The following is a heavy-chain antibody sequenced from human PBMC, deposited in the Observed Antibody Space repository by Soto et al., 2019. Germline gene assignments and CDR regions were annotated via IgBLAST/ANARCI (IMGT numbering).Heavy chain of an antibody. D-gene: IGHD5-18*01. CDR2: ISSFSNYM. Sequence: GVPLRLSCAVTGFTFNSYSMNWVRQAPGKGLERFSSISSFSNYMYYTDSVKGRFTISRDNARNSLYLQMNSLRAEDTAVYYCARAGGYSFFTKQQTAYDMDVWGQGTTVTVSS. CDR3: ARAGGYSFFTKQQTAYDMDV. CDR1: GFTFNSYS. J-gene: IGHJ6*02. V-gene: IGHV3-21*01.